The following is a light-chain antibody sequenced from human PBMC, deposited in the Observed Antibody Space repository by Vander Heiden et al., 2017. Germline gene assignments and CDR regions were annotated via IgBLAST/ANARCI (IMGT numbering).Light chain of an antibody. Sequence: SYELTQPLSVSVALGQTARITCGGNNIGSKNVHWYQQKPGQAPVLVIYRDTRRPSGIPERFSGSNSRNTATLTISRAQAGDEAEYYCQVWDSSAWVFGGGTKLTVL. CDR1: NIGSKN. CDR3: QVWDSSAWV. J-gene: IGLJ3*02. V-gene: IGLV3-9*01. CDR2: RDT.